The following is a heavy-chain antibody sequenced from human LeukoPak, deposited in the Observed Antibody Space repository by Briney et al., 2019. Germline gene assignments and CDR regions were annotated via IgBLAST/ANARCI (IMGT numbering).Heavy chain of an antibody. CDR1: GGSFSGYY. Sequence: SETLSLTCAVYGGSFSGYYWSWIRQPPGKGLEWIGEINHSGSTNYNPSLKSRVTISVDTSKNQFSLKLSSVTAADTAVYYCARGPGRRFARGWDRASYGMDVWGQGTTVTVSS. D-gene: IGHD1-26*01. CDR2: INHSGST. CDR3: ARGPGRRFARGWDRASYGMDV. V-gene: IGHV4-34*01. J-gene: IGHJ6*02.